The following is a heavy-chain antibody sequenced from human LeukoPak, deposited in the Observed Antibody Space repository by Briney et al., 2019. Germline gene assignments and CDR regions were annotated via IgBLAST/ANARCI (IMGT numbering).Heavy chain of an antibody. V-gene: IGHV3-49*04. J-gene: IGHJ4*02. D-gene: IGHD2-15*01. CDR2: IRSKAYGGTT. CDR1: GFTFGDYA. CDR3: TRVGEDCSGGSCYSDY. Sequence: GGSLRLSCTASGFTFGDYAMSWVRQAPGKGLEWVGFIRSKAYGGTTEYAASVKGRFTISRDDSKSIAYLQMNSLKTEDTAVYYCTRVGEDCSGGSCYSDYWGQGTLVTVSS.